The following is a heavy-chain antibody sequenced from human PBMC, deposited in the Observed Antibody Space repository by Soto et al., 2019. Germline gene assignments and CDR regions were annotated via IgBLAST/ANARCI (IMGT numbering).Heavy chain of an antibody. CDR3: ARLPGAFYYDNSDYDFHDY. CDR2: IYPDDNT. CDR1: GLSVVGSD. Sequence: GGSLRLSCAASGLSVVGSDMNWVRQSPQKGLEWISVIYPDDNTCYAESLRGGFTLSKDSSRNKVSIQMNSLRAEHTAVYYCARLPGAFYYDNSDYDFHDYWGQGTMVTVSS. V-gene: IGHV3-66*04. J-gene: IGHJ4*02. D-gene: IGHD3-22*01.